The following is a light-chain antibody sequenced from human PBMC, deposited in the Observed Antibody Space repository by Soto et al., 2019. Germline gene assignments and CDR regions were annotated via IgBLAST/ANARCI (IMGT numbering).Light chain of an antibody. V-gene: IGKV2-28*01. CDR1: QRLLHSNGNNF. Sequence: EIVMTQSPPSLTVTPGEPASISCRSSQRLLHSNGNNFLDWYLQKPGQSPQLLIYLGFNRASGVPDRVSGSGAGTDFTLKISRVEAEDVGVYYCMQALQTPYTFGQGTRLEIK. CDR2: LGF. J-gene: IGKJ5*01. CDR3: MQALQTPYT.